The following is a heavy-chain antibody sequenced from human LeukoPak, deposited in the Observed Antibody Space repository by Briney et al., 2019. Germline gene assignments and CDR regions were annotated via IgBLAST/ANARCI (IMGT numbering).Heavy chain of an antibody. CDR2: ISPSGST. V-gene: IGHV4-38-2*01. CDR1: GYSISSGYY. J-gene: IGHJ4*02. D-gene: IGHD6-13*01. Sequence: SETLSLTCAVSGYSISSGYYWGWIRQPPGKGLEWVGSISPSGSTFYNPSLKSRVTISVDTSKNQFSLKLRSVTAADTAVYYCALSPLGAAGTWSGLFDYWGQGTLVTVSS. CDR3: ALSPLGAAGTWSGLFDY.